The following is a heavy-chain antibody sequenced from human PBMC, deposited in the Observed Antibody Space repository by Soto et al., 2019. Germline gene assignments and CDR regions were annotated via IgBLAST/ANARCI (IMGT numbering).Heavy chain of an antibody. J-gene: IGHJ4*02. CDR1: GFTFSSYA. Sequence: GGSLRLSCAASGFTFSSYAMHWVRQAPGKGLEWVAVISSDGSNKYYADSVKGRFTISRDNSKNTLCLQMNSLRAEDTAVYYCARDGPYSYGTFEYWGQGTLVTVSS. CDR2: ISSDGSNK. CDR3: ARDGPYSYGTFEY. D-gene: IGHD5-18*01. V-gene: IGHV3-30-3*01.